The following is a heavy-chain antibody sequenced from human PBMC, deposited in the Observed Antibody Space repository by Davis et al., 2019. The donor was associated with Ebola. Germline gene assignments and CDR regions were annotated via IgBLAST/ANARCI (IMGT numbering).Heavy chain of an antibody. V-gene: IGHV3-11*01. Sequence: PRRSMRPSCAASGLTSSDYYMSWNRPAHGKGLEWVSYISSSGSTIYYADSVKGRITLSRDNAKNSLYLQMNSLRAEETAVYYCANGIIAVAGRGMARWGQGTLVTGSS. D-gene: IGHD6-19*01. CDR3: ANGIIAVAGRGMAR. CDR1: GLTSSDYY. J-gene: IGHJ4*01. CDR2: ISSSGSTI.